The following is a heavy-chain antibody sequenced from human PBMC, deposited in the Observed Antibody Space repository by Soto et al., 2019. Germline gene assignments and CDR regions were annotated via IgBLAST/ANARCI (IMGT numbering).Heavy chain of an antibody. J-gene: IGHJ4*02. D-gene: IGHD5-12*01. CDR3: AKDKTPADSGYDYYFFDY. Sequence: GGSLRLSCAASGFTFSSYAMSWVRQAPGKGLEWVSGLSSSGGSTYYADSVKGRFTISRDNSKNTLYLQMNSLRAEDTAVYYCAKDKTPADSGYDYYFFDYWGQGTLVTVSS. CDR1: GFTFSSYA. V-gene: IGHV3-23*01. CDR2: LSSSGGST.